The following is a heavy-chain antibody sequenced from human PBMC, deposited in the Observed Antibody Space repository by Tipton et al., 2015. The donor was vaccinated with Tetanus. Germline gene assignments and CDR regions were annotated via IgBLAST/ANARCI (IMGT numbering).Heavy chain of an antibody. D-gene: IGHD2/OR15-2a*01. V-gene: IGHV4-61*08. Sequence: TLSLTCTVSGGSVRSGDYSWNWIRQPPGKGLEWLAYLSYSGTTNSNHSLKNRITISQDTSQNQFSLRLTSVTPAGTAVYYCARANSEFPIKGPFDSWGQGTLVLGSP. CDR3: ARANSEFPIKGPFDS. CDR1: GGSVRSGDYS. CDR2: LSYSGTT. J-gene: IGHJ4*02.